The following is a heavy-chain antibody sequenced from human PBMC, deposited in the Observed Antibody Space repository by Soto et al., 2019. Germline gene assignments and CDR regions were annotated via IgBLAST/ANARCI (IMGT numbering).Heavy chain of an antibody. CDR3: SQAEDCIRDCSTVTAFQLTLSSDL. J-gene: IGHJ2*01. CDR2: ISGSGGRT. Sequence: GKGLEWVSAISGSGGRTYYAGSVNGRFPISRHNSKNTLSMQMNSLSAEDTAVYFFSQAEDCIRDCSTVTAFQLTLSSDL. D-gene: IGHD2-21*01. V-gene: IGHV3-23*01.